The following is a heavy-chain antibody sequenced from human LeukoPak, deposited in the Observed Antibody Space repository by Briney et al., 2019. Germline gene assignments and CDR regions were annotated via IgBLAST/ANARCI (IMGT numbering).Heavy chain of an antibody. Sequence: GGSLRLSCAASGFTFSSFAMSWVRQAPGKGLEWVAAFSGGGSRTYYVDSVKGRFTISRDDSKSTLYLQLNSLRAEDTAVYYCAKGRIAARPNYFDYWGQGTLVTVSS. CDR3: AKGRIAARPNYFDY. CDR1: GFTFSSFA. CDR2: FSGGGSRT. D-gene: IGHD6-6*01. J-gene: IGHJ4*02. V-gene: IGHV3-23*01.